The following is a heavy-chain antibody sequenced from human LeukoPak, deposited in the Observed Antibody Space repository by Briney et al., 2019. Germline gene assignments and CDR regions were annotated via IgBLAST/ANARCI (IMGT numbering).Heavy chain of an antibody. CDR2: INHGGGT. Sequence: PSETLSLTCNVSGGSVSRGNYYWAWIRQPRGKGLEWIATINHGGGTHENPSLKSRVTISVDTSTNNFSLKLSSVTAADTAVYYCAKVEYCVRYWGRGTLVTVSS. CDR1: GGSVSRGNYY. D-gene: IGHD2/OR15-2a*01. J-gene: IGHJ4*02. CDR3: AKVEYCVRY. V-gene: IGHV4-39*02.